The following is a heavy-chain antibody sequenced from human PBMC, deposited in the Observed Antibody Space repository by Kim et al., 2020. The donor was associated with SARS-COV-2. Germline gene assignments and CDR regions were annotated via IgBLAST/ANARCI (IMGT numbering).Heavy chain of an antibody. CDR1: GFSLNTIGAG. V-gene: IGHV2-5*01. CDR3: SHRQYDDSGAKAPFDL. CDR2: IYWNDEK. Sequence: SGPTLVQPTESLTLTCTVSGFSLNTIGAGVGWIRQPPGKALAWLALIYWNDEKRYSPSLRSRLTITKDYSKNQVVLTVTNVDPADTSTYYCSHRQYDDSGAKAPFDLWGQRTGVTVSS. J-gene: IGHJ3*01. D-gene: IGHD3-22*01.